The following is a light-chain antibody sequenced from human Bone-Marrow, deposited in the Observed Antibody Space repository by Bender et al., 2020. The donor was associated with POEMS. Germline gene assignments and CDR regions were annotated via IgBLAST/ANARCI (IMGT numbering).Light chain of an antibody. J-gene: IGLJ3*02. CDR3: QSYDTSLRGV. CDR1: SSDVGSYNL. V-gene: IGLV2-23*01. CDR2: EGS. Sequence: QSALTQPASVSGSPGQSITISCTGASSDVGSYNLVSWYQHHPGKAPKLMLYEGSKRPSGVSNRFSGSKSGNTASLTISGLQSDDEAVYYCQSYDTSLRGVFGGGTSLTVL.